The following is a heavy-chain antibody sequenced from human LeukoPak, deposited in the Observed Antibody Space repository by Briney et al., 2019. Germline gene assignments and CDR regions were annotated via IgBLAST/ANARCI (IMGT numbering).Heavy chain of an antibody. Sequence: ASVKVSCKASGYTLTSYYMHWVRQAPGQGLEWMGIINPSGGSAGYAQKFQGRVSMTRDTSTSTVCMELSSLRSEDTAVYYCARSSGSYCIDYWGQGTLVTVSS. V-gene: IGHV1-46*01. CDR2: INPSGGSA. J-gene: IGHJ4*02. D-gene: IGHD1-26*01. CDR3: ARSSGSYCIDY. CDR1: GYTLTSYY.